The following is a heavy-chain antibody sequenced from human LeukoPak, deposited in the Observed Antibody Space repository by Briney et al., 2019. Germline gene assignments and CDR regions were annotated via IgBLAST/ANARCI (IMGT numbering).Heavy chain of an antibody. D-gene: IGHD4-17*01. J-gene: IGHJ2*01. Sequence: ASVKVSCKASGYTFTSYAMHWVRQAPGQRLEWMGWINAGNGNTKYSQKFQGRVTITRDTSASTAYMELSSLRSEDTAVYYCARGYGDYVWCFDLWGRGTLVPVSS. CDR3: ARGYGDYVWCFDL. V-gene: IGHV1-3*01. CDR2: INAGNGNT. CDR1: GYTFTSYA.